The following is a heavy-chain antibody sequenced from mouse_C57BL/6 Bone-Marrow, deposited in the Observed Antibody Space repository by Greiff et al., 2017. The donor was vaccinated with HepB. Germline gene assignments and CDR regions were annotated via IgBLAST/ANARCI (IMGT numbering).Heavy chain of an antibody. Sequence: VQLQQSVAELVRPGASVKLSCTASGFNIKDDYMHWVKQRPEQGLEWIGWIDPENGDTEYASKFQGKATITADTSSNTAYLQLSSLTSEDTAVYYCTTDYGSSYWYFDVWGTGTTVTVSS. CDR1: GFNIKDDY. CDR2: IDPENGDT. V-gene: IGHV14-4*01. CDR3: TTDYGSSYWYFDV. D-gene: IGHD1-1*01. J-gene: IGHJ1*03.